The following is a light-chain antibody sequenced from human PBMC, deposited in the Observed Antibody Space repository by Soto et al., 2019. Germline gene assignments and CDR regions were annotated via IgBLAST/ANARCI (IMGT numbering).Light chain of an antibody. CDR1: QTISSW. CDR2: DAS. CDR3: QQSYMDPIT. Sequence: IQMTQSPSTLSGSVGDRVTLTCLASQTISSWLAWYQQKPGKAPNLLIYDASRLQSGVPSRFSGSGGGTDFTLSISSVQPEDFATYFCQQSYMDPITFGQGTRLEIK. V-gene: IGKV1-5*01. J-gene: IGKJ5*01.